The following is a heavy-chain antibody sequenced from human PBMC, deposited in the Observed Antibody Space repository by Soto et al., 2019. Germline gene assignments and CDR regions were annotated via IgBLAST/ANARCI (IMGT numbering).Heavy chain of an antibody. Sequence: SETLSLTCSVSGVSISAYYWTWIRQRPGKGLEWIGFIYYSGSTNYNPSLKSRVSISADTSQNQFSLKLNSVTAADTAVYYCARGVDFFDSSSSYYVKLFDYWGQGALVTVSS. CDR1: GVSISAYY. D-gene: IGHD3-22*01. V-gene: IGHV4-59*01. CDR3: ARGVDFFDSSSSYYVKLFDY. J-gene: IGHJ4*02. CDR2: IYYSGST.